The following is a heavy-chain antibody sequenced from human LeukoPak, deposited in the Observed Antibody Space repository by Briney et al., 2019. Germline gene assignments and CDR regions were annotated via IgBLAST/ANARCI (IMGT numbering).Heavy chain of an antibody. CDR3: ARGSTHYDVLTGYHYYFDY. CDR1: GFTFSNYY. CDR2: INGDGSTT. V-gene: IGHV3-74*01. Sequence: PGGSLRLSCAASGFTFSNYYMHWVRQAPGKGLVWVSHINGDGSTTGYADSVKGRFTISRDNAKNSLYLQMNSLRAEDTALYYCARGSTHYDVLTGYHYYFDYWGQGTLVTVSS. D-gene: IGHD3-9*01. J-gene: IGHJ4*02.